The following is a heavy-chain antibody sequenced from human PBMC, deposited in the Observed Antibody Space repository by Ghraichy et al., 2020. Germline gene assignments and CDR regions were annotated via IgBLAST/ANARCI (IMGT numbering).Heavy chain of an antibody. CDR1: GYTFTSYG. Sequence: ASVKVSCKASGYTFTSYGISWVRQAPGQGLEWMGWTSAYNGNTNYAQKLQGRVTMTTDTSTSTAYMELRSLRSDDTAVYYCAREAGITIFGVVGGDFDYWGQGTLVTVSS. CDR3: AREAGITIFGVVGGDFDY. V-gene: IGHV1-18*04. CDR2: TSAYNGNT. D-gene: IGHD3-3*01. J-gene: IGHJ4*02.